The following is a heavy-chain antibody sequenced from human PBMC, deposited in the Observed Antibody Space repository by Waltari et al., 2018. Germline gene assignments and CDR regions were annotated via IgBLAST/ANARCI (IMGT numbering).Heavy chain of an antibody. V-gene: IGHV4-31*03. J-gene: IGHJ4*02. D-gene: IGHD3-10*01. CDR1: GGSISSGGYY. CDR3: ARAAGSGEVDY. Sequence: QVQLQESGPGLVKPSQTLSLTCTVSGGSISSGGYYWSWIRQHPGKGLEWNGYIYYSVRTYYNPSLHSRVTISLDPSKNQFSLTLSSVTAADTAVYYCARAAGSGEVDYWGQGTLVTVSS. CDR2: IYYSVRT.